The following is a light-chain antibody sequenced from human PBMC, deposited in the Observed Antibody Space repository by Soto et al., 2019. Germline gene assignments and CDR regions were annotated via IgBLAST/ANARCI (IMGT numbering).Light chain of an antibody. CDR2: DAS. V-gene: IGKV3-11*01. CDR1: QSVRGS. J-gene: IGKJ3*01. Sequence: DIVLTQSPATLSLSPGERATLSCRASQSVRGSLAWYQQKPGQAPRLLIYDASNRATGIPARFSGGGSGTDFTLTISSLEPEDFEVYYCQQRSNWPTFGPGTKVDIK. CDR3: QQRSNWPT.